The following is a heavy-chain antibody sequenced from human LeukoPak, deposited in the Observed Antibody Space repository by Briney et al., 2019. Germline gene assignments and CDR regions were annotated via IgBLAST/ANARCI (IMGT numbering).Heavy chain of an antibody. CDR2: IYPGDSDT. CDR3: ARHTEGVVVTAAAFDI. Sequence: GESLQISCKGSGYSFTSYWIGWVRQMPGKGLEWMGIIYPGDSDTRYSPSFQGQVTISADKSISTAYLQWSSLKASDTAMYYCARHTEGVVVTAAAFDIWGQGTMVTVSS. D-gene: IGHD2-21*02. CDR1: GYSFTSYW. J-gene: IGHJ3*02. V-gene: IGHV5-51*01.